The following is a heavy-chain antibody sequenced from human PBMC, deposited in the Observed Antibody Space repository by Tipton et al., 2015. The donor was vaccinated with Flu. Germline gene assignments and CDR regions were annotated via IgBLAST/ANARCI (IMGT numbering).Heavy chain of an antibody. CDR3: VRMSTQTTGYFFDH. CDR2: ISSVGGSI. J-gene: IGHJ4*02. V-gene: IGHV3-48*03. CDR1: GFSFGTYE. D-gene: IGHD1-1*01. Sequence: GSLRLSCTASGFSFGTYEMNWVRQAPGKGLEWVSYISSVGGSIYHADSVKGRFYISRDNAKNLLSLQMINLRVEDTAIYYCVRMSTQTTGYFFDHWGQGALVTVSS.